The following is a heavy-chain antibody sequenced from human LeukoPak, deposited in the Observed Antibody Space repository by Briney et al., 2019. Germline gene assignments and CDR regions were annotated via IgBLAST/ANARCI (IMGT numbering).Heavy chain of an antibody. Sequence: ASVKVSCNASGYTFTSYDIYWVRQAPGQGLEWMGWMNPNSGNTGYAQKFQGRVTMTRNTSISTAYMELSSLRSEDPAVYYCARGRGVRGDHNWFEPWGQGTLVTVPS. CDR2: MNPNSGNT. J-gene: IGHJ5*02. D-gene: IGHD3-10*01. CDR3: ARGRGVRGDHNWFEP. CDR1: GYTFTSYD. V-gene: IGHV1-8*01.